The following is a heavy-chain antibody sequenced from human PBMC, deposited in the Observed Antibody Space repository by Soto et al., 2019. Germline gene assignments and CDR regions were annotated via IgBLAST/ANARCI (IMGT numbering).Heavy chain of an antibody. J-gene: IGHJ4*02. CDR2: ISGSGGST. V-gene: IGHV3-23*01. CDR1: GFTFSSYA. D-gene: IGHD3-22*01. CDR3: AKDAHYDSSGYYGY. Sequence: GGSLRLSCAASGFTFSSYAMSWVRQAPGKGLEWVSVISGSGGSTYYADSVKGRFTISRDNSKNTLYLQMNSLRAEDTAVYYCAKDAHYDSSGYYGYWGQGTLVTVSS.